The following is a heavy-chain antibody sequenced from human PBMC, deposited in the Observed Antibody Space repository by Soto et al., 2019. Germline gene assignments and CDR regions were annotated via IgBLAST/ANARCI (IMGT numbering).Heavy chain of an antibody. D-gene: IGHD2-15*01. CDR2: IDPSDSYT. Sequence: GESLKISCKGSGYSFTSYWISWVRQMPGKGLEWMGRIDPSDSYTNYSPSFQGHVTISADKSISTAYLQWSSLKASDTAMYYCARLSCSGGSCYSLGAFDIWGQGTMVTVSS. J-gene: IGHJ3*02. CDR3: ARLSCSGGSCYSLGAFDI. V-gene: IGHV5-10-1*01. CDR1: GYSFTSYW.